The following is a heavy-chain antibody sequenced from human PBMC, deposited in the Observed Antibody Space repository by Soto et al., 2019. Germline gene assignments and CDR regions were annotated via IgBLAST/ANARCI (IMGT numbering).Heavy chain of an antibody. CDR3: ARDPIGGGAPYYFDY. CDR2: INPRTGDT. Sequence: ASVKVSCKASGYTFTEKYLYWVRQAPGQGPEWLGGINPRTGDTNQAQKFQGRVTMTRDMSLTTAYMELHRLTSGDTAVYYCARDPIGGGAPYYFDYWGQGSLVTVSS. CDR1: GYTFTEKY. V-gene: IGHV1-2*02. D-gene: IGHD3-10*01. J-gene: IGHJ4*02.